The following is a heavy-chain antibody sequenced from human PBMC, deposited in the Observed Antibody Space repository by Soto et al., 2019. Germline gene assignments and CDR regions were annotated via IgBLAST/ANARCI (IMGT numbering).Heavy chain of an antibody. CDR3: ARDLGITGTTPYYSGMDV. CDR1: GYTFTGYY. CDR2: INPNSGGT. D-gene: IGHD1-20*01. V-gene: IGHV1-2*04. Sequence: ASVKVSCKASGYTFTGYYMHWVRQAPGQGLEWMGWINPNSGGTNYAQKFQGWVTMTRDTSISTAYMELSRLRSDDTAVYYCARDLGITGTTPYYSGMDVWGQGTTVTVSS. J-gene: IGHJ6*02.